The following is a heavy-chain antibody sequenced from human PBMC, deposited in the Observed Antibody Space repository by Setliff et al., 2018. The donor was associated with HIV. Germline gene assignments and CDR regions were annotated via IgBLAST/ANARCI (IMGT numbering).Heavy chain of an antibody. CDR1: GGSITTGSYY. Sequence: SETLSLTCTVSGGSITTGSYYWSWIRQPAGQGLEWIGHIYASDSSGSTNYNPSLKSRVTLSVDTSRNQFSLNLSSVTAADTAVYYCARAINKAFDIWGQGTMVTVSS. V-gene: IGHV4-61*09. CDR3: ARAINKAFDI. CDR2: IYASDSSGST. J-gene: IGHJ3*02.